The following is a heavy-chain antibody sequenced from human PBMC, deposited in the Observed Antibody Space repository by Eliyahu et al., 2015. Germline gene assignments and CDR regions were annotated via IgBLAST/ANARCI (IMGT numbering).Heavy chain of an antibody. J-gene: IGHJ4*02. CDR2: IIPILGIA. CDR3: ALVVVAATGQDY. D-gene: IGHD2-15*01. Sequence: QVQLVQSGAEVKKPGSSVKVSCKXXGGTFSXYTISWVRQAPGQGLEWMGRIIPILGIANYAQKFQGRVTITADKSTSTAYMELSSLRSEDTAVYYCALVVVAATGQDYWGQGTLVTVSS. CDR1: GGTFSXYT. V-gene: IGHV1-69*02.